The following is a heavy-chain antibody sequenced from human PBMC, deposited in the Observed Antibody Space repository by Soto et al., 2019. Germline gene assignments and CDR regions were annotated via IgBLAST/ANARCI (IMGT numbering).Heavy chain of an antibody. CDR3: ARDGLSGGDCYWFDP. Sequence: QVQLVESGGGVVQPGRSLRLSCAASGFTFSSYAMHWVRQAPGKGLEWVAVISYDGSNKYYADSVKGRFTISRDNSKNMLYLQMNSLRAEDTAVYYCARDGLSGGDCYWFDPWGQGTLVTVSS. V-gene: IGHV3-30-3*01. J-gene: IGHJ5*02. D-gene: IGHD2-21*02. CDR1: GFTFSSYA. CDR2: ISYDGSNK.